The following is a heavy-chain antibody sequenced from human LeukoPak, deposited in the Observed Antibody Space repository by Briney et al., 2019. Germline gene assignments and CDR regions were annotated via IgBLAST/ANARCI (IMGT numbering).Heavy chain of an antibody. CDR3: ARLGDSSGYYAFDY. D-gene: IGHD3-22*01. CDR1: GGSISTNSYY. CDR2: IYYSGST. V-gene: IGHV4-39*01. J-gene: IGHJ4*02. Sequence: SETLSLTCTVSGGSISTNSYYWGWIRQPPGTGLKWIGSIYYSGSTYYNPSLRSRVTISVNTSKNQFSLKLSSVTATDTAVYYCARLGDSSGYYAFDYWGQGTLVTVSS.